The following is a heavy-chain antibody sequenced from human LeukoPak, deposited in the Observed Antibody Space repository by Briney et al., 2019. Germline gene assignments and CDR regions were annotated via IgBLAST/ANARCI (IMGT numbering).Heavy chain of an antibody. D-gene: IGHD3-9*01. Sequence: SETLSLTCAVYGGSFSGYYWSWIRQPPGKGLEWIGEINHSGSTNYNPSLKSRVTISVDTSKNQFSLKLRSVTAADTAVYYCARVTGYTIEDYFDYWGQGTLVTVSS. J-gene: IGHJ4*02. V-gene: IGHV4-34*01. CDR3: ARVTGYTIEDYFDY. CDR2: INHSGST. CDR1: GGSFSGYY.